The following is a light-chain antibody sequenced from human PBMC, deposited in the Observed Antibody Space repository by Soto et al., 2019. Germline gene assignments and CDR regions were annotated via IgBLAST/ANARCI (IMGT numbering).Light chain of an antibody. V-gene: IGLV1-47*01. J-gene: IGLJ3*02. Sequence: QSVLTQPPSASGTPGQRVTISCSGSSSNIGNNYVCWYQQLPGTAPKLLIYRNNQRPSGVPDRFSGSKSGTSASLAISGLRSEDEADYYCAAWDDSLSALVFGGGTKLTVL. CDR3: AAWDDSLSALV. CDR2: RNN. CDR1: SSNIGNNY.